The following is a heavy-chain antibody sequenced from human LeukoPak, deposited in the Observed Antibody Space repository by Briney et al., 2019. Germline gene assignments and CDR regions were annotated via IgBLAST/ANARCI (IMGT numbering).Heavy chain of an antibody. CDR3: ARVAAAGDYFDY. V-gene: IGHV3-21*01. J-gene: IGHJ4*01. CDR1: GFTFSSYS. Sequence: GGSLRLSCAASGFTFSSYSMNWVRQAPGKGLEWVSSISSSSSSYIYYADSVKGRFTISRDNAKNSLYLQMNSLRAEDTAVYYCARVAAAGDYFDYWGQGTLVTVSS. D-gene: IGHD6-13*01. CDR2: ISSSSSSYI.